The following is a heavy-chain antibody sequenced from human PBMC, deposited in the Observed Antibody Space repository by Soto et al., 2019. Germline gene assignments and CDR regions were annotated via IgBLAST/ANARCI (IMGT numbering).Heavy chain of an antibody. V-gene: IGHV1-18*04. CDR3: ATGTGGLVVVTARYGMDV. CDR1: GYSFTSYG. CDR2: MSAYNGNT. Sequence: WASVKVSCKASGYSFTSYGISWVRQAPGQGLEWMGWMSAYNGNTNYAQKLQGRVTMTTDTSTSTAYMELRSLRSDDTAVYYCATGTGGLVVVTARYGMDVWGQGTTVTVSS. D-gene: IGHD2-21*02. J-gene: IGHJ6*02.